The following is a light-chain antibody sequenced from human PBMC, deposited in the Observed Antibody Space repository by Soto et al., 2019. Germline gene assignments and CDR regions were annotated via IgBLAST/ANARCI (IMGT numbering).Light chain of an antibody. CDR3: QQYNSYSAS. CDR2: DAS. CDR1: QTISSW. V-gene: IGKV1-5*01. J-gene: IGKJ1*01. Sequence: IHMTPGPSRLSGSVGDTVTITGRASQTISSWLAWYQQKPGKAPKLLIYDASSLESGVPTRFSGSGSGTKFTLTISSLQPDDFATYYCQQYNSYSASFGQGTKVDI.